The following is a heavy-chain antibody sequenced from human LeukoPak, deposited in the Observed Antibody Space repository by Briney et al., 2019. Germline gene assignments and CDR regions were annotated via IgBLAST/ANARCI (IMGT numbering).Heavy chain of an antibody. CDR3: ARADYYGSGND. Sequence: PGGSLRLSCAASGFTVSSNYMSWVRQAPGKGLEWVSVIYSGGSTYYADSVKGRFTISRDNSKNTLYLQMNSLRAEDTTVYYCARADYYGSGNDWGQGTLVTVSS. J-gene: IGHJ4*02. V-gene: IGHV3-66*01. CDR2: IYSGGST. D-gene: IGHD3-10*01. CDR1: GFTVSSNY.